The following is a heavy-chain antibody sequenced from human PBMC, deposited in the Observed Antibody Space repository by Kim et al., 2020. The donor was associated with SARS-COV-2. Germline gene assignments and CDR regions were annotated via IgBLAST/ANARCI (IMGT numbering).Heavy chain of an antibody. D-gene: IGHD3-10*01. V-gene: IGHV3-15*01. Sequence: GGSLRLSCAASGFTFSNAWMSWVRQAPGKGLEWVGRIKSKTDGGETDYAAPVKGRFTISRDDSKNTLYMQMNSLKTEDTAVYYCTTGAYYYGSGSNYWGQGTLVTVSS. CDR2: IKSKTDGGET. CDR1: GFTFSNAW. J-gene: IGHJ4*02. CDR3: TTGAYYYGSGSNY.